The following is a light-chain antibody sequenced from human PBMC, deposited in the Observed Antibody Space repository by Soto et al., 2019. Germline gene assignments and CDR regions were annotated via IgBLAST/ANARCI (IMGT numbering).Light chain of an antibody. V-gene: IGKV3-15*01. CDR3: QQYNNWPPRAT. Sequence: RVMTQYPATPSVSPGERATLSFMAIQSVSSNLAWYQQKPGQAPRLLIYGASTRATGIPARFSGSGSGTEFTLTISSLQSEDFAVYYCQQYNNWPPRATFGQGTLLAI. CDR1: QSVSSN. J-gene: IGKJ5*01. CDR2: GAS.